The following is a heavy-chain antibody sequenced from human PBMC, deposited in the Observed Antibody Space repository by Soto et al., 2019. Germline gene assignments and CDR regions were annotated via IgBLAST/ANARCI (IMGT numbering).Heavy chain of an antibody. Sequence: GGSLRLSCAASGFTFSAFAMSWVRQAPGKGLEWVSTISEGGGTPFYADSVKGRFTISRDNSKNTLHLQMTTLRAEDTAVYYCARDGAYYDILTGYLGGSRFDYWGQGTLVPVAS. D-gene: IGHD3-9*01. CDR2: ISEGGGTP. CDR3: ARDGAYYDILTGYLGGSRFDY. V-gene: IGHV3-23*01. J-gene: IGHJ4*02. CDR1: GFTFSAFA.